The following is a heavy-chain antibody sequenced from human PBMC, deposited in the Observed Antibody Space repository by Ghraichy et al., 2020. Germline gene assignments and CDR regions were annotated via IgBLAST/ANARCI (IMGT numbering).Heavy chain of an antibody. CDR3: AKNRGWQWLLTAFDV. D-gene: IGHD6-19*01. CDR2: IRYDGSKE. V-gene: IGHV3-30*02. CDR1: GFSFSDYG. J-gene: IGHJ3*01. Sequence: AGSLRLSCAASGFSFSDYGMHWARQAPGEGLQWVASIRYDGSKEYYPDSVKGRFSISRDNSKNTLYLQMSSLRPEDTALYYCAKNRGWQWLLTAFDVWGQGTMVIVSS.